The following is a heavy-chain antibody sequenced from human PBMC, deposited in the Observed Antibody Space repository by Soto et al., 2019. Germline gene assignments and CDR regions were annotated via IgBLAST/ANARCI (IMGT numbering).Heavy chain of an antibody. CDR1: GYTFTSYA. D-gene: IGHD3-3*02. J-gene: IGHJ4*02. CDR2: INAGNVNK. CDR3: ARDELDLLFRHFWWPCDGLAA. V-gene: IGHV1-3*01. Sequence: QVQLVQSGDEVKKPGDSVKVSCKASGYTFTSYAMHWVRQAPGQRIEWRGWINAGNVNKKYSQKFQVRVTITRDTTASTSNLELSSLSYEDTALYYCARDELDLLFRHFWWPCDGLAAWGQGSMVPV.